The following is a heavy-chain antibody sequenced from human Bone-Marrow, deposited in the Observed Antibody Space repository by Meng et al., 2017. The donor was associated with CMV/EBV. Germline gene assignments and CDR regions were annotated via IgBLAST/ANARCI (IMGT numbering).Heavy chain of an antibody. CDR1: GFTFSSYA. CDR3: AKDIAGGPAA. Sequence: GESLKISCAASGFTFSSYAMSWVRQAPGKGLEWVSLISWDGGSTYYADSVKGRFTISRDNSKNSLYLQMNSLRTEDTALYYCAKDIAGGPAAWGQGTTVTVSS. V-gene: IGHV3-43*01. CDR2: ISWDGGST. J-gene: IGHJ6*02. D-gene: IGHD6-13*01.